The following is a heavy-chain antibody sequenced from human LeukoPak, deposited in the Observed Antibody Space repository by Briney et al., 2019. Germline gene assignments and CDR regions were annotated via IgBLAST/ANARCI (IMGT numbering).Heavy chain of an antibody. CDR2: INNDGTAT. Sequence: PGGSLRLSCAASGFIFNYFWMHWVRHVPGKGLLWVSGINNDGTATYYADSVKGRFTISRDNAKNTVYLQMNGLRAEDATVYYCATVSEYWGQGTLVTVSS. J-gene: IGHJ4*02. V-gene: IGHV3-74*01. CDR1: GFIFNYFW. CDR3: ATVSEY.